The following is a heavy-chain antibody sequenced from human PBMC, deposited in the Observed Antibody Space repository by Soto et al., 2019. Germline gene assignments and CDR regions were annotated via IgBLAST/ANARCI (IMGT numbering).Heavy chain of an antibody. V-gene: IGHV5-51*01. CDR2: IYPGDSDT. Sequence: PGESLKIFCKGSGYSFTRYWIGWVRQMPGKGLEWMGIIYPGDSDTRYSPSFQGQVTISADKSISTAYLQWSSLKASDTAMYYCAREGQLWNYYYYYGMDVWGQGTTVTSP. D-gene: IGHD5-18*01. CDR1: GYSFTRYW. CDR3: AREGQLWNYYYYYGMDV. J-gene: IGHJ6*02.